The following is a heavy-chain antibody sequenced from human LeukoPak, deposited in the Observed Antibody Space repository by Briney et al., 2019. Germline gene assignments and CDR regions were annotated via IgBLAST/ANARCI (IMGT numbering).Heavy chain of an antibody. Sequence: PSETLSLTCTVSGGSISRYYWSWIRQPPGKGLEWIGYKDYSGSTNYNRSLKSRVTISVDTSKNQFSLKLSSVTAADTAVYYCARRDSSSWYNWFDPWGQGTLVTVSS. CDR2: KDYSGST. CDR1: GGSISRYY. V-gene: IGHV4-59*01. D-gene: IGHD6-13*01. CDR3: ARRDSSSWYNWFDP. J-gene: IGHJ5*02.